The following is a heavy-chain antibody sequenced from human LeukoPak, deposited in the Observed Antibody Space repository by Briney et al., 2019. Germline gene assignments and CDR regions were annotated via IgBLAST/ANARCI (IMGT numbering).Heavy chain of an antibody. CDR2: IYYSGST. CDR1: GGSISSSSYY. CDR3: ARRKKRWLQLLGAFDI. J-gene: IGHJ3*02. Sequence: SETLSLTCTVSGGSISSSSYYWGWIRRPPGKGLEWIGSIYYSGSTYYNPSLKSRVTISVDTSKNQFSLKLSSVTAADTAVYYCARRKKRWLQLLGAFDIWGQGTMVTVSS. V-gene: IGHV4-39*01. D-gene: IGHD5-12*01.